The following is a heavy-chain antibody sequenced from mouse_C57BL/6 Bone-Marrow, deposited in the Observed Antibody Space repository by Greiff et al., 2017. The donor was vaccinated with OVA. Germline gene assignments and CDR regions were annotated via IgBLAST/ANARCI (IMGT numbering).Heavy chain of an antibody. Sequence: VQLKESGPGLVKPSQSLSLTCSVTGYSITSGYYWNWIRQFPGNKLEWMGYISYDGSNNYNPSLKNRISITRDTSKNQFFLKLNSVTTEDTATYYCARDHYYGSSYWDYWGQGTTLTVSS. CDR1: GYSITSGYY. J-gene: IGHJ2*01. CDR3: ARDHYYGSSYWDY. CDR2: ISYDGSN. D-gene: IGHD1-1*01. V-gene: IGHV3-6*01.